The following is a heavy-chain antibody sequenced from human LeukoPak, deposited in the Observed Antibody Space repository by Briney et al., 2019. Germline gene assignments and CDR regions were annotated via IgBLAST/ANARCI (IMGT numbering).Heavy chain of an antibody. CDR1: GFTFSSYW. J-gene: IGHJ4*02. Sequence: PGGSLRLSCAASGFTFSSYWMSWVCQAPGKGLEWVSTINDSGAYTYYADSVKGRFTISRDNSKNTLYLQMNSLRAEDTAVYYCATLPNYSYGHPYYFDSWGQGTLVTVSS. CDR3: ATLPNYSYGHPYYFDS. V-gene: IGHV3-23*01. D-gene: IGHD5-18*01. CDR2: INDSGAYT.